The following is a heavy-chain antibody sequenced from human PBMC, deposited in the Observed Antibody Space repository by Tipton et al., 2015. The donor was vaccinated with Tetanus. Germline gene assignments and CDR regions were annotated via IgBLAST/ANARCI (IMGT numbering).Heavy chain of an antibody. J-gene: IGHJ2*01. CDR1: GFTFDDYT. V-gene: IGHV3-9*01. D-gene: IGHD2/OR15-2a*01. Sequence: SLRLSCAASGFTFDDYTMHWVRQAPGKGLEWVSSISWNSGSQGYADSVEGRFTISRDNAKNSLYLQMNSLRLEDTAFYYCAKGRVPASMGTYWFFDLWGRGSLVTVSS. CDR2: ISWNSGSQ. CDR3: AKGRVPASMGTYWFFDL.